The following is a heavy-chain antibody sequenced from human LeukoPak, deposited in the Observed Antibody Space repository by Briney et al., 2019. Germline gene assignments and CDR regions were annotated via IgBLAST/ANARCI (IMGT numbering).Heavy chain of an antibody. Sequence: GESLKISCKGSGYSFTSYWIGWVRQMPGKGLEWMGIIYPGDSDTRYSPSFQGQATISADKSISTAYLQWSSLKASDTAMCYCARLRTDFWSGYHDYWGQGTLVIVSS. D-gene: IGHD3-3*01. V-gene: IGHV5-51*01. CDR1: GYSFTSYW. CDR3: ARLRTDFWSGYHDY. CDR2: IYPGDSDT. J-gene: IGHJ4*02.